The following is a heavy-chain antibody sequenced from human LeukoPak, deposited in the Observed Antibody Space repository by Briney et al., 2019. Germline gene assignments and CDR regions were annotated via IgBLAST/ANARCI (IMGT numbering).Heavy chain of an antibody. CDR2: SADIGNT. D-gene: IGHD2-2*01. J-gene: IGHJ4*02. CDR3: AREGPVPAAI. Sequence: SADIGNTNYAQKLQGRVPMTTDTSTSTVYMELSSLRSEDTAVYYCAREGPVPAAIWGQGALVTVSS. V-gene: IGHV1-18*01.